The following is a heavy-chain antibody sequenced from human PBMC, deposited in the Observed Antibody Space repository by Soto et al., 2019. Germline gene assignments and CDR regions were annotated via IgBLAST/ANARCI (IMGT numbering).Heavy chain of an antibody. CDR1: GGTFSSYA. J-gene: IGHJ4*02. CDR3: ARDSSGYYDY. Sequence: EASVKVSCKASGGTFSSYAISWVRQAPGQGLEWMGGIIPIFGTANYAQKFQGRVTITADKSTSTAYMELSSLRSEDTAVYYCARDSSGYYDYWGQGTLVTVSS. D-gene: IGHD3-22*01. CDR2: IIPIFGTA. V-gene: IGHV1-69*06.